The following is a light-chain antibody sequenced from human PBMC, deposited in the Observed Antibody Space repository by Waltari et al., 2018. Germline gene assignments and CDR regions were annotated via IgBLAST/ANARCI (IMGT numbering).Light chain of an antibody. CDR3: MQALHSIT. Sequence: DVVLTQSPLSLPVTPGEPASIPCRSSQGLLHSSGYNYLDWYLQKPGQSPPLLIYLGSSRASGVPDRFTGSGSGTDFTLRITRVEAEDVGLYYCMQALHSITFGQGTRLEIK. J-gene: IGKJ5*01. CDR1: QGLLHSSGYNY. V-gene: IGKV2-28*01. CDR2: LGS.